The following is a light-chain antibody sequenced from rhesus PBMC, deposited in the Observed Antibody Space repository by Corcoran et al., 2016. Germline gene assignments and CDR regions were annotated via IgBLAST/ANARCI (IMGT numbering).Light chain of an antibody. V-gene: IGKV1-32*01. CDR3: QQYNSLPLT. CDR2: YAT. CDR1: QGICSY. J-gene: IGKJ4*01. Sequence: DIQMAQSPSSLSASVRDRVTITCRSSQGICSYLNWYQQKPGKAPKLQIYYATRLESGVPSRFRGSGSGTEFTLTISSLKPEEFATEYCQQYNSLPLTFGGGTKVELK.